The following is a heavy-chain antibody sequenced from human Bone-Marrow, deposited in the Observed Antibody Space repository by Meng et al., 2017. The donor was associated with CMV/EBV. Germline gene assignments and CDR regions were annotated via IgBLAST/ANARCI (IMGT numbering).Heavy chain of an antibody. D-gene: IGHD2-2*01. CDR3: ARDLEGFLPAAINYYGMDV. V-gene: IGHV3-30*02. CDR2: IRYDGSNK. Sequence: GESLKISCAASGFTFSSYGMHWVRQAPGKGLEWVAFIRYDGSNKYYADSVKGRFTISRDNAKNSLYLQMNSLRAEDTAVYYCARDLEGFLPAAINYYGMDVWGQGTTATVSS. J-gene: IGHJ6*02. CDR1: GFTFSSYG.